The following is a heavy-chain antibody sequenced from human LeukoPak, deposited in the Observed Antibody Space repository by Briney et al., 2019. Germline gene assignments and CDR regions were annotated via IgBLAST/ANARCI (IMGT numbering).Heavy chain of an antibody. Sequence: SGGSLRLSRPASGFTFSSYEMNCARQAPGKWLECVSYISSSGSTIYYADSVKGRFTISRDNAKNSLYLQMNSLRAEETAVYYCARGSSIAARPGFDYWGQGTLVTVSS. CDR3: ARGSSIAARPGFDY. CDR1: GFTFSSYE. J-gene: IGHJ4*02. V-gene: IGHV3-48*03. CDR2: ISSSGSTI. D-gene: IGHD6-6*01.